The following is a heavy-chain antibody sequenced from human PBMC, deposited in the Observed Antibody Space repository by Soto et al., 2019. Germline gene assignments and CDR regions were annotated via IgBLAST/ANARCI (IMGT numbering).Heavy chain of an antibody. CDR3: TKDQRGRDGWSRNDY. D-gene: IGHD6-19*01. CDR1: GFTFSNYG. J-gene: IGHJ4*02. CDR2: IVSSGDGT. Sequence: EVQLLESGGDLVLPGESLRLSCVASGFTFSNYGFNWVRQAPGKGLEWVSAIVSSGDGTIYADSVKGRFTISRDNSKNTLYLHMNRLRVEDTALYYCTKDQRGRDGWSRNDYWGQGTLVTVSS. V-gene: IGHV3-23*01.